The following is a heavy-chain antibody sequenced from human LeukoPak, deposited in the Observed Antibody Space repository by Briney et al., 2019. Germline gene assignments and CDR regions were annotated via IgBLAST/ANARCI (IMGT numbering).Heavy chain of an antibody. D-gene: IGHD6-13*01. CDR1: GFTFSSYS. V-gene: IGHV3-21*04. Sequence: PGGSLRLSCAASGFTFSSYSMNWVRQAPGKGLEWVSSISSSSSYIYYADSVKGRFTISRDNAKNSLYLQMNSLRAEDTALYYCAKDIGFGIVATGGIAAAFGMDVWGQGTTVTVSS. CDR3: AKDIGFGIVATGGIAAAFGMDV. CDR2: ISSSSSYI. J-gene: IGHJ6*02.